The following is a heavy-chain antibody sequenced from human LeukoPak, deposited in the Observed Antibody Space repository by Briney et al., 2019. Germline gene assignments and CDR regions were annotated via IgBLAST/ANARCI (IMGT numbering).Heavy chain of an antibody. CDR1: GYTFTSYY. D-gene: IGHD4-23*01. Sequence: ASVTVSCKASGYTFTSYYMHWVRQAPGQGLEWMGIINPSGGSTNYAQKFQGRVTITRDMSTSTDYMELSSLRSEDTAVYYCARDNSVEDTAWWFDPWGQGTLVTVSS. CDR2: INPSGGST. J-gene: IGHJ5*02. V-gene: IGHV1-46*01. CDR3: ARDNSVEDTAWWFDP.